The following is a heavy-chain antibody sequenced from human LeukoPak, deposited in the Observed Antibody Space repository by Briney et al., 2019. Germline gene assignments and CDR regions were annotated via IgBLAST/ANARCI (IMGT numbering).Heavy chain of an antibody. CDR1: GFTFSSYS. V-gene: IGHV3-48*01. CDR3: ARFISSGWYSNWFDP. CDR2: ISSSSSTI. D-gene: IGHD6-19*01. J-gene: IGHJ5*02. Sequence: GGSLRLSCAASGFTFSSYSMNWVRQAPGKGLEWVSYISSSSSTICYADSVKGRFTISRDNAKNSLYLQMNSLRAEDTAVYYCARFISSGWYSNWFDPWGQGTLVTVSS.